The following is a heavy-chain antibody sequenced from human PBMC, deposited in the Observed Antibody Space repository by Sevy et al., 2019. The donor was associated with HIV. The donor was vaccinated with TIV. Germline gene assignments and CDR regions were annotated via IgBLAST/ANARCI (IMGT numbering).Heavy chain of an antibody. Sequence: GGSLRLSCAASGLIFSHYGMHWVRQAPGKGLEWVAFISYDSSDTYYVDSVKGRFSISRDNSKNTVYLQINSLRTEDTALYYCAKNTAAAGTGGFDYWGQGTLVTVSS. V-gene: IGHV3-30*02. J-gene: IGHJ4*02. CDR3: AKNTAAAGTGGFDY. CDR1: GLIFSHYG. D-gene: IGHD6-13*01. CDR2: ISYDSSDT.